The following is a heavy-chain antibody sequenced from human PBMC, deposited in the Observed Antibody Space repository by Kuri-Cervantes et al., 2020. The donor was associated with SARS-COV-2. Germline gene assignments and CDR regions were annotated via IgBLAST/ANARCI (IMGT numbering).Heavy chain of an antibody. D-gene: IGHD6-6*01. CDR3: ARVSKAARPSAWLDP. V-gene: IGHV1-2*02. CDR1: GYTFTSYC. J-gene: IGHJ5*02. CDR2: INPNSGGT. Sequence: ASVNVSCKASGYTFTSYCISWVRQAPGQGLEWMGWINPNSGGTNYAQKFQGRVTMPRDTSISTAYMELSRLRSDDTAVYYCARVSKAARPSAWLDPWGQGTLVTVSS.